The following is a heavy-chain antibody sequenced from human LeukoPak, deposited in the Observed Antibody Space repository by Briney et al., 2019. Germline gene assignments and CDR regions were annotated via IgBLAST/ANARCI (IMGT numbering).Heavy chain of an antibody. CDR3: ARLTPSYYDFWSGYCNPRSRVSYMDV. D-gene: IGHD3-3*01. CDR1: GGSFSGYY. J-gene: IGHJ6*03. CDR2: INHSGST. Sequence: SETLSLTCAVYGGSFSGYYWSWIRQPPGKGLEWIGEINHSGSTNYNPSLKSRVTISVDTSKNQFSLKLSSVTAADTAVYYCARLTPSYYDFWSGYCNPRSRVSYMDVWGKRTTVTVSS. V-gene: IGHV4-34*01.